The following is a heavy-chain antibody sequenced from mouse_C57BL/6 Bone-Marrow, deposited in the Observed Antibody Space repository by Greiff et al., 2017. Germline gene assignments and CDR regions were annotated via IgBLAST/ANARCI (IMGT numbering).Heavy chain of an antibody. V-gene: IGHV14-1*01. CDR3: TTVDGNYYAMDY. CDR2: IDPEDGDT. D-gene: IGHD2-1*01. J-gene: IGHJ4*01. CDR1: GFNIKDYY. Sequence: EVQLVESGAELVRPGASVKLSCTASGFNIKDYYMHWVKQRPEQGLEWIGRIDPEDGDTEYAPKFQGKATMTADTSSNTAYLQLCSLTSEETAVYYCTTVDGNYYAMDYWGQGTTVTVYS.